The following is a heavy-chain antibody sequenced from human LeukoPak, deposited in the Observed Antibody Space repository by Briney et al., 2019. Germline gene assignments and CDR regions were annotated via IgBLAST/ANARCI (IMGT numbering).Heavy chain of an antibody. CDR2: ISAYNGNT. Sequence: ASVRVSCKASGYTFTSYGISWVRQAPGQGLEWMGWISAYNGNTNYAQKLQGRVTMTTDTSTSTAYTELRSLRSDDTAVYYCARVSSDIVVVVAATARDFDYWGQGTLVTVSS. J-gene: IGHJ4*02. D-gene: IGHD2-15*01. V-gene: IGHV1-18*01. CDR1: GYTFTSYG. CDR3: ARVSSDIVVVVAATARDFDY.